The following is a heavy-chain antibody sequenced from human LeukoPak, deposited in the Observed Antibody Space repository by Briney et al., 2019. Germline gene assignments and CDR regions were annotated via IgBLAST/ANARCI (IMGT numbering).Heavy chain of an antibody. D-gene: IGHD3-22*01. V-gene: IGHV4-34*01. CDR3: ARGRQEVSMIVVVMTAVSYYLDV. CDR1: GGSFSGYY. Sequence: SETLSLTCAVYGGSFSGYYWTWIRQAPGKGLEWIGEINPSGRISYNPSLKSRLTISVDASKNQFSLNLRSLTAADTAVYYCARGRQEVSMIVVVMTAVSYYLDVWGKGTTVPVS. CDR2: INPSGRI. J-gene: IGHJ6*03.